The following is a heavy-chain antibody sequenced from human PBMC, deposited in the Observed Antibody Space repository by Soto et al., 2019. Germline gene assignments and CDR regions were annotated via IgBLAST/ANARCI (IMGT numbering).Heavy chain of an antibody. D-gene: IGHD3-16*01. V-gene: IGHV3-23*01. CDR1: GFTFSSYA. Sequence: PGGSLRLSCAASGFTFSSYAMSWVRQAPGKGLEWVSAISGSGGSTYYADSVKGRFTISRDNSKNTLYLQMNSLRAEDTAVYYCAKESHEDYPPAEYFQYWGPGTLVTVSS. J-gene: IGHJ1*01. CDR3: AKESHEDYPPAEYFQY. CDR2: ISGSGGST.